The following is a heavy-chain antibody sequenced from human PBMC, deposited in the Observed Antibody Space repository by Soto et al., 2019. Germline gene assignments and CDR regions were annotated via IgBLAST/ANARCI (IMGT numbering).Heavy chain of an antibody. J-gene: IGHJ4*02. Sequence: QAQVVRSGAEVRKPGSSLQLSCKASEGTFNSYAIAWVRQAPAQGLEWLGGIIQYYNTLNYAKKFQDRVTITADDSLKTVYRVLRSLRSDETAVYFCASGASRWYPYFFDSWAQGPLVTVSS. CDR1: EGTFNSYA. CDR2: IIQYYNTL. CDR3: ASGASRWYPYFFDS. D-gene: IGHD6-13*01. V-gene: IGHV1-69*01.